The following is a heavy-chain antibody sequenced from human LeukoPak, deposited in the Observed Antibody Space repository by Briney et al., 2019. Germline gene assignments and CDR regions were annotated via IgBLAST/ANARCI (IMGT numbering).Heavy chain of an antibody. V-gene: IGHV3-48*03. CDR3: ARDQWLAYYYHGMDV. J-gene: IGHJ6*02. D-gene: IGHD6-19*01. Sequence: PGGSLRLSCAASGFTFSSYAMNWVRQAPGKGLEWVSYITNNGTTIYYADSVRGRFTISRDNAENSLYLQMNSLRAEDTAIYYCARDQWLAYYYHGMDVSGQGTTVTVSS. CDR2: ITNNGTTI. CDR1: GFTFSSYA.